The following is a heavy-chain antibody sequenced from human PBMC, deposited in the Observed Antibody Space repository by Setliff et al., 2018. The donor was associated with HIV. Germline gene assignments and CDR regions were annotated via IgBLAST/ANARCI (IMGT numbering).Heavy chain of an antibody. CDR2: ITYDGSRT. D-gene: IGHD4-4*01. Sequence: PGESLKISCVASGFTFSTFAMHWVRQAPGKGPEWVSVITYDGSRTYYADSVKGRFTISRDNSKNTLYLQVNSLRPEDTAVYYCAKAVRGYSNYVGAHYYYMDVWGKGTTVTV. J-gene: IGHJ6*03. CDR3: AKAVRGYSNYVGAHYYYMDV. V-gene: IGHV3-30*01. CDR1: GFTFSTFA.